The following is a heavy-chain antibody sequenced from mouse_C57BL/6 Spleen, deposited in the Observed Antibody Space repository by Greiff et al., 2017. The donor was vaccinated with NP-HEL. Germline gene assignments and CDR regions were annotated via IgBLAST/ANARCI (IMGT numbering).Heavy chain of an antibody. CDR2: IYPGSGNT. V-gene: IGHV1-66*01. Sequence: QVQLQHSGPELVKPGASVKISCKASGYSFTSYYIHWVKQRPGQGLEWIGWIYPGSGNTKYNEKFKGKATLTADTSSSTAYMQLSSLTSEDSAVYYCARRDYYGSSYEGYFDYWGQGTTLTVSS. CDR3: ARRDYYGSSYEGYFDY. J-gene: IGHJ2*01. CDR1: GYSFTSYY. D-gene: IGHD1-1*01.